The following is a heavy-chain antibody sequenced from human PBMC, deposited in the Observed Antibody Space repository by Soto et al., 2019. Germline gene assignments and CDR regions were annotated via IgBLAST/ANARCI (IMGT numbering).Heavy chain of an antibody. Sequence: SETLYLTCAVYGGSFIGYYWSWIRQPPGKGLEWIGEINHSGSTNYNPSLKSRVTISVDTSKNQLSLKLSSVTAADTAVYYCARDRRGLVATSVYYYYYGMDVWGQGTTVTVSS. V-gene: IGHV4-34*01. D-gene: IGHD5-12*01. CDR2: INHSGST. J-gene: IGHJ6*02. CDR1: GGSFIGYY. CDR3: ARDRRGLVATSVYYYYYGMDV.